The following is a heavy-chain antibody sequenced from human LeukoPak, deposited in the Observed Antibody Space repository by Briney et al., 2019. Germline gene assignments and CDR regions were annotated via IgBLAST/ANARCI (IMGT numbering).Heavy chain of an antibody. CDR2: IYYSGST. CDR3: ARDDWGLAFDI. CDR1: GGSISSYY. V-gene: IGHV4-59*01. Sequence: SETLSLTCTVSGGSISSYYWSWIRQPPGKGLGWIGYIYYSGSTNYNPSLKSRVTISVDTSKNQFSLKLSSVTAADTAVYYCARDDWGLAFDIWGQGTMVTVSS. J-gene: IGHJ3*02. D-gene: IGHD3-16*01.